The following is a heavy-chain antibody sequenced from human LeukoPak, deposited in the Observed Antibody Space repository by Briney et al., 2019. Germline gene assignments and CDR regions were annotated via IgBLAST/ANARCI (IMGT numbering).Heavy chain of an antibody. Sequence: PSETLSLTCTVSGVSISSYYWRWIRQPPGKGLEWIGYIYYSGSTNYNPSLKSRVTISVDTSKNQFSLKLSSVTAADTAVYYCARDRHYDSSGYYLFDAFDIWGQGTMVTVSS. D-gene: IGHD3-22*01. V-gene: IGHV4-59*01. CDR3: ARDRHYDSSGYYLFDAFDI. CDR1: GVSISSYY. J-gene: IGHJ3*02. CDR2: IYYSGST.